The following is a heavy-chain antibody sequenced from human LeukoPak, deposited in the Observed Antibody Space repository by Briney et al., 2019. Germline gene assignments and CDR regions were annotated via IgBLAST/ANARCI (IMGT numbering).Heavy chain of an antibody. D-gene: IGHD1-26*01. CDR1: GGSISTYF. CDR2: IYYSGST. V-gene: IGHV4-59*01. J-gene: IGHJ5*02. Sequence: SETLSLTCAVSGGSISTYFWSWLRQPPGKGLEWIGYIYYSGSTNYNPSLKSRVTISVDTSKNQFSLKLSSVTAADTAVCYCARSNSATYEAWFDPWGQGTLVTVSS. CDR3: ARSNSATYEAWFDP.